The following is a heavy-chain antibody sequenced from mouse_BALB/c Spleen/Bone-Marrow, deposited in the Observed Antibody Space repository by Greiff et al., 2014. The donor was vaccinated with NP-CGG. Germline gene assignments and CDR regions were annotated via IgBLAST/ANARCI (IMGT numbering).Heavy chain of an antibody. CDR2: IWAGGST. D-gene: IGHD1-2*01. CDR3: ARGPFITTVHYYAMDY. J-gene: IGHJ4*01. V-gene: IGHV2-9*02. CDR1: GFSLTSYG. Sequence: VQVVESGPGLVAPSQSLSITCTVSGFSLTSYGVHWVRQPPGKGLEWLGVIWAGGSTNYNSALMSRLSISKDNSKSQVFLKMNSLQTDDTAMYYCARGPFITTVHYYAMDYWGQGTSVTVSS.